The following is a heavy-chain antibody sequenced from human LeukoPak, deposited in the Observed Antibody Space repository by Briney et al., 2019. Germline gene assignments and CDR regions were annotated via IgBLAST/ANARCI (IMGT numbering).Heavy chain of an antibody. J-gene: IGHJ4*02. Sequence: PGGSLRLSCAASGFTFSSYAMSWVRQAPGKGLEWVSAISGSGGSTYYADSVKGRFTISRDNSKNTLYLQMNSLRAEDTAVYYCAKDRRYYDFWSGYVFDYWGQGTLVTVSS. V-gene: IGHV3-23*01. CDR1: GFTFSSYA. CDR2: ISGSGGST. CDR3: AKDRRYYDFWSGYVFDY. D-gene: IGHD3-3*01.